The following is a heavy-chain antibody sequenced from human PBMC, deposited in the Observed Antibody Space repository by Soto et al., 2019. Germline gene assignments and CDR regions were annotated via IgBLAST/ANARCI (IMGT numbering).Heavy chain of an antibody. CDR1: GYSISNGDY. Sequence: SETLSLTCAVSGYSISNGDYWGWIRQAPGKGLEWIGSAYYSGSTHYEPSLRGRIAISVDTLKNQFSLRLPSVTAADTAMYFCARNTSTYFDSWGQGIPVTVSS. CDR3: ARNTSTYFDS. CDR2: AYYSGST. J-gene: IGHJ4*02. V-gene: IGHV4-38-2*01.